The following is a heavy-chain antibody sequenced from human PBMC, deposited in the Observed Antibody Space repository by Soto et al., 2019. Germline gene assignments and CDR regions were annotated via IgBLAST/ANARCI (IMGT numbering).Heavy chain of an antibody. Sequence: QVQLVQSGAEVKKPGASVKVSCKASGYTFTTYAMHWVHQAPGQRLEWMGWINAGDGNTKYSQKFQGRVSITRDTSASTAYMELSSLISEDTAVYYCARVLVGNSGYGYYDYWGQGTLVTVSS. CDR1: GYTFTTYA. CDR3: ARVLVGNSGYGYYDY. D-gene: IGHD5-12*01. J-gene: IGHJ4*02. V-gene: IGHV1-3*01. CDR2: INAGDGNT.